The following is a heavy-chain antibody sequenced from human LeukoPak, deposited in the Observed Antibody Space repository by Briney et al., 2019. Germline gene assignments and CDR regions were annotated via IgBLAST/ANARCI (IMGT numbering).Heavy chain of an antibody. J-gene: IGHJ4*02. CDR1: GFTFDDYA. D-gene: IGHD3-3*01. V-gene: IGHV3-9*01. CDR2: ISWNSGSI. Sequence: GRSRRLSCAASGFTFDDYAMHWVRQPPGRGLEWVSGISWNSGSIAYADSVKGRFTISRDNAKNSLYLQMNSLRAEDTALYYCAKAASSYDFWSGYLLTGGGYYFDYWGQGTLVTVSS. CDR3: AKAASSYDFWSGYLLTGGGYYFDY.